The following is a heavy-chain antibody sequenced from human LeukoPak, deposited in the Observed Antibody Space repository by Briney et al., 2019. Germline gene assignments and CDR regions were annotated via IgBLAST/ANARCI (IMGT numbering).Heavy chain of an antibody. D-gene: IGHD6-13*01. Sequence: GGTLRLSCAASGFTFSGHGMNWVRQAPGKGLEWVSGITGSGATTYYADSVKGRFTISRDNSKNTLYLQMNSLRAEDTAVYYCARDAGHRDPFDYWGQGTLVTVSS. CDR3: ARDAGHRDPFDY. V-gene: IGHV3-23*01. CDR2: ITGSGATT. J-gene: IGHJ4*02. CDR1: GFTFSGHG.